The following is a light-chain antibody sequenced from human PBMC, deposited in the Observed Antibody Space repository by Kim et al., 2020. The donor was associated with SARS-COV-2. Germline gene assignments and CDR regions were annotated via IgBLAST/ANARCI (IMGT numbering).Light chain of an antibody. J-gene: IGLJ2*01. CDR2: GKN. CDR1: SLRSYY. CDR3: NSRDSNDNVV. V-gene: IGLV3-19*01. Sequence: SSELTQDPAVSVALGQTVRITCQGDSLRSYYATWYQPKPGQAPILVIYGKNNRPSGIPDRFSGSSPGNTAPLTITGTQAGDEADYYCNSRDSNDNVVFGG.